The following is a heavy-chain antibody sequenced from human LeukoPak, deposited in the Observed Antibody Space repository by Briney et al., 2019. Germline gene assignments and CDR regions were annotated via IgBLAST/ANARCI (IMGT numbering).Heavy chain of an antibody. V-gene: IGHV1-69*01. CDR1: GGTFSSYA. Sequence: SVKVSCKASGGTFSSYAISWVRQAPGQGLEWMGGIIPIFGTANYAQKFQGRVTITADESTSTAYMELSSLRSEDTAVYYCARGLYGVYVPWRFDPWGQGTLVTVSS. J-gene: IGHJ5*02. D-gene: IGHD4-17*01. CDR3: ARGLYGVYVPWRFDP. CDR2: IIPIFGTA.